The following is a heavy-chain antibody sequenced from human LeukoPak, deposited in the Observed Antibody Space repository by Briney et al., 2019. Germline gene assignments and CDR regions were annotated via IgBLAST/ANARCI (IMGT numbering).Heavy chain of an antibody. D-gene: IGHD2-2*01. CDR1: GYSISSGDY. J-gene: IGHJ5*02. CDR2: IYHSGST. V-gene: IGHV4-38-2*01. Sequence: PSETLSLTCAVSGYSISSGDYWAWIRQPPGKGLEWIGSIYHSGSTHYNPSLKNRVTISVDTSKNQFALKLSSVTAADTAAYYCARNYSNFVVVSAVSNNWFDPWGQGTLVTVSS. CDR3: ARNYSNFVVVSAVSNNWFDP.